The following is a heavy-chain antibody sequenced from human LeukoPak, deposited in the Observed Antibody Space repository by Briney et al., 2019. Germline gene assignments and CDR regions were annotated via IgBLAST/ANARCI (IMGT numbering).Heavy chain of an antibody. CDR2: IRQDGSVK. Sequence: GGSLRLSCAASGFTFSTYWMSWVRQAPGKGLEWVANIRQDGSVKYYADSVKGRFTISRDDSKNTLYLQMNSLRAEDTAVYYCARDVLTSSSWYFDYWGQGTLVTVSS. CDR3: ARDVLTSSSWYFDY. D-gene: IGHD6-13*01. J-gene: IGHJ4*02. CDR1: GFTFSTYW. V-gene: IGHV3-7*01.